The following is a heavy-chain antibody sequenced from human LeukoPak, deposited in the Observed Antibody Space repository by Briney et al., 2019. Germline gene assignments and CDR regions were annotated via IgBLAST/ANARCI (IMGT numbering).Heavy chain of an antibody. CDR1: GYTFTSYG. V-gene: IGHV1-18*01. CDR3: ARWNRDRQQLVQSDY. Sequence: GASVKVSCKASGYTFTSYGISWVRQAPGQGLEWMGWISAYNGNTNYAQKLQGRVTMTTDTSTSTAYMELRSLRSDDTAVYYCARWNRDRQQLVQSDYWGQGTLVTVSS. J-gene: IGHJ4*02. CDR2: ISAYNGNT. D-gene: IGHD6-13*01.